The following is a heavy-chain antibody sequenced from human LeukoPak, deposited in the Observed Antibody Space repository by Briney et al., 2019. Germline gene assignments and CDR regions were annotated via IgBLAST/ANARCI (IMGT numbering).Heavy chain of an antibody. V-gene: IGHV3-23*01. Sequence: GGSLRLSCAASGFTFSSYAMSWVRQAPGKGLEWVSAISGSGGSTYYADSVKGKFTISRDNSKNTLYLQMNSLRVEDTAVYYCARDRGAYYYETGYWGQGILVTVSS. CDR2: ISGSGGST. J-gene: IGHJ4*02. D-gene: IGHD3-22*01. CDR3: ARDRGAYYYETGY. CDR1: GFTFSSYA.